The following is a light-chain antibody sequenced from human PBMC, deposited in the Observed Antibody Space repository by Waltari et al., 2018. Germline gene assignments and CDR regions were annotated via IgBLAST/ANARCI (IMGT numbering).Light chain of an antibody. J-gene: IGLJ1*01. V-gene: IGLV2-11*01. Sequence: QSALTQPRSVSGSPGQSVTIPCTGTSSDVGGYNYVSWYQQHPGKAPKLMIYEVSKRPSGVPDRFSGSKSGNTASLTISGLQAEDEADYYCCSYAGSNYVFGTGTKVTVL. CDR1: SSDVGGYNY. CDR3: CSYAGSNYV. CDR2: EVS.